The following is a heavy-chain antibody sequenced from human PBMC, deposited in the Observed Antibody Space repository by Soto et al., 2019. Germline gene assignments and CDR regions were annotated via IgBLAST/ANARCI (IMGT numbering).Heavy chain of an antibody. D-gene: IGHD3-9*01. CDR1: GFTFSSYA. CDR2: ISGSGGST. Sequence: TGGSLRLSCAASGFTFSSYAMSWVRQAPGKGLEWVSAISGSGGSTYYADSVKGRFTISRDNSKNTLYLQMNSLRAEDTAVYYCAAAYYDILTGYYHNAFDIWGQGTMVTVSS. V-gene: IGHV3-23*01. J-gene: IGHJ3*02. CDR3: AAAYYDILTGYYHNAFDI.